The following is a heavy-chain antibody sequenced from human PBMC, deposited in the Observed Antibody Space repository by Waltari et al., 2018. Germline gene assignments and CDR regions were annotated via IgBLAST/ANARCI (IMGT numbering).Heavy chain of an antibody. V-gene: IGHV3-48*04. D-gene: IGHD4-17*01. CDR1: GFTFRSYT. CDR3: ARARDYGDYLFDY. CDR2: ISSSTSTI. Sequence: EVQLVASGGGLVQPGGSLRLSCAASGFTFRSYTMNWVRQAPGKGLEWVSYISSSTSTIYYADSVKGRFTISSDNAKNSLYLQMNSLRAEDTAVYYCARARDYGDYLFDYWGQGTLVTVSS. J-gene: IGHJ4*02.